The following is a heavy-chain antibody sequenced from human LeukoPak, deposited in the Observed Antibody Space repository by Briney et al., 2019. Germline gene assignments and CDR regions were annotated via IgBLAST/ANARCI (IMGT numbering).Heavy chain of an antibody. CDR3: ARDKDWGWDP. CDR1: GFTFSSYW. V-gene: IGHV3-7*01. J-gene: IGHJ5*02. CDR2: IKLGGSEK. D-gene: IGHD7-27*01. Sequence: GGSLRLSCAASGFTFSSYWLSWVRQAPGKGLEWVANIKLGGSEKHCVDSVKGRFTISRDNAKNSLYLQMNSLRAEDTAVYYCARDKDWGWDPWGPGTLVTVSS.